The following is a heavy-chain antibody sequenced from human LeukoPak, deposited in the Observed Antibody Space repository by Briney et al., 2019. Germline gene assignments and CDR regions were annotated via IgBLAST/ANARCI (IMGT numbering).Heavy chain of an antibody. CDR2: IRSKAYGGTT. CDR3: TRDLDIYDFWSGYSHFDY. D-gene: IGHD3-3*01. Sequence: GGSLRLSCTASGFTFGDYAMGWVRQAPGKGLEWVGFIRSKAYGGTTEYAASVKGRFTISRDDSKSIAYLQMNSLKTEDTAVYYCTRDLDIYDFWSGYSHFDYWGQGTLVTVSS. J-gene: IGHJ4*02. V-gene: IGHV3-49*04. CDR1: GFTFGDYA.